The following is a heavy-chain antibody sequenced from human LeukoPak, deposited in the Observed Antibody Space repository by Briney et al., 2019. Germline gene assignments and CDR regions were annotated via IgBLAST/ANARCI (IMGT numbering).Heavy chain of an antibody. Sequence: SETLSLTCTVSGGSISNYYWSWIRQPPGKGLEWIAYIYYSGTTKYNPSLKSRVTISVDTSRNQFSLRLSSVTAADTAVYYCARDVQRWLDLQYYYHGMDVWGQGTTVTVS. CDR1: GGSISNYY. CDR2: IYYSGTT. J-gene: IGHJ6*02. CDR3: ARDVQRWLDLQYYYHGMDV. D-gene: IGHD6-19*01. V-gene: IGHV4-59*01.